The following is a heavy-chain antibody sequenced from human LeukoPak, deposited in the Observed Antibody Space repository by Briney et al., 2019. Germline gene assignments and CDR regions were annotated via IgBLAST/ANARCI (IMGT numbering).Heavy chain of an antibody. CDR1: GGSISSYY. CDR3: ARGPTTVNPPYYYYYYYMDV. V-gene: IGHV4-4*07. D-gene: IGHD4-11*01. Sequence: PSQTLSLTCTVSGGSISSYYWSCIRQPAGKGLEWIGRIYTSGSTNYNPSLKSRVTISVDTSKNQFSLKLRSVTAADTAVYYCARGPTTVNPPYYYYYYYMDVWGKGTTVTVSS. CDR2: IYTSGST. J-gene: IGHJ6*03.